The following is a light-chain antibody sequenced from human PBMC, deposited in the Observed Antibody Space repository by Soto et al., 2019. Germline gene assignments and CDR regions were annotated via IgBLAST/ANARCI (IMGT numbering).Light chain of an antibody. Sequence: EIVLTQSPATLSLSPGERATLSCRASQSLSTYLAWYQQKPGQAPRLLIYDASNRATGIPARFSGSGSGTDFTLTISNLEPEDFAVYYCQQRSNWRITFGQGTRLEIK. CDR1: QSLSTY. V-gene: IGKV3-11*01. CDR3: QQRSNWRIT. CDR2: DAS. J-gene: IGKJ5*01.